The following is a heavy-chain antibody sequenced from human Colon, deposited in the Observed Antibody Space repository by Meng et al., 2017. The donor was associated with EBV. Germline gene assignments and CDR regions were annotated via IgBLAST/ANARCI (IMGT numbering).Heavy chain of an antibody. CDR3: ARGKQDAWELLAY. CDR1: GVSISSNIR. D-gene: IGHD1-26*01. V-gene: IGHV4-4*03. CDR2: IDDSGST. Sequence: QVHSQESSRCRGKPQGALSLTCGVSGVSISSNIRWTWVRQPPGKGLEWIGDIDDSGSTNYNPSLNSRISISLDKSKNHFSLKVNSVTAADTAVYYCARGKQDAWELLAYWGQGALVTVSS. J-gene: IGHJ4*02.